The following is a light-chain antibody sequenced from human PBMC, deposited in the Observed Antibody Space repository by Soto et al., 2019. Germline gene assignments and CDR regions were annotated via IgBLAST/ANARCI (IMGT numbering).Light chain of an antibody. CDR1: SSDVGGYYS. V-gene: IGLV2-14*01. CDR3: SSYTSSSTDV. CDR2: DVT. J-gene: IGLJ1*01. Sequence: QSVLTQPASVSGSPGQSITSSCTGTSSDVGGYYSVSWYQQHPGKAPKLMIYDVTNRPSGVSNRFSGSKSGNKASLTLSGLQAEDEADDYCSSYTSSSTDVFGTGTKVTVL.